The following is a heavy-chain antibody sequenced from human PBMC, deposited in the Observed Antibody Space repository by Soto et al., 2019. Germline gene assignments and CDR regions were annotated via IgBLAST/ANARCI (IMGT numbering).Heavy chain of an antibody. J-gene: IGHJ6*02. Sequence: SETLSLTCTVSGGSISSGGYYWSWIRQHPGKGLEWIGYIYYSGSTYYNPSLKSRVTISVDTSKNQFSLKLSSVTAADTAVYYCARVRLDRGDSGYDEPIYGMDVWGQGTTVTVSS. D-gene: IGHD5-12*01. CDR2: IYYSGST. CDR3: ARVRLDRGDSGYDEPIYGMDV. V-gene: IGHV4-31*03. CDR1: GGSISSGGYY.